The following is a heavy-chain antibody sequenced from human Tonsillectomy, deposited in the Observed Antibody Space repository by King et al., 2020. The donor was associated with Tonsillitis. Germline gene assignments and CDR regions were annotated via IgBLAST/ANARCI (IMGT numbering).Heavy chain of an antibody. CDR3: ARDDSSSWYGGVNF. V-gene: IGHV3-48*01. CDR2: ISSSSSTE. J-gene: IGHJ4*02. Sequence: VQLVESGGGLVQPGGSLRLSCAASGFTFSGYSMNWVRQAPGKGLEWVSYISSSSSTEYYADSVRGRFTISRDNGKNSMYLQMTSLRVEETAVYYCARDDSSSWYGGVNFWGQGTLVTVSS. CDR1: GFTFSGYS. D-gene: IGHD6-13*01.